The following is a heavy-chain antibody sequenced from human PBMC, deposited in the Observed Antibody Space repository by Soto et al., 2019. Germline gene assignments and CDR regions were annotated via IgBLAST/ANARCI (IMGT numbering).Heavy chain of an antibody. CDR1: GGIFSTYA. CDR3: ARDRDDYGSGNYYNRIDF. J-gene: IGHJ4*02. D-gene: IGHD3-10*01. Sequence: QVQLVQSGAEVKKPGSSVKVSCKASGGIFSTYAISWLRQAPGQGLEWMGGIIPLFGTPNYAQRFQGRVTITADESTSPAYMELSRLRSKDTAVYYCARDRDDYGSGNYYNRIDFWGQGTLVTVSS. CDR2: IIPLFGTP. V-gene: IGHV1-69*01.